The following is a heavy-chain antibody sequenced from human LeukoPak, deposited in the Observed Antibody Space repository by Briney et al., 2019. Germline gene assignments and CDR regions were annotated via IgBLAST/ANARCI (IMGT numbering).Heavy chain of an antibody. CDR3: ARLHSAIYYGDAFDI. CDR1: GFTFSSYA. Sequence: GGSLRLSCAASGFTFSSYAMSWVRQAPGKGLEWVAKIKEDGSEKYYVDSVKGRFTVSRDNVKNSLFLQMNSLRAEDTAAYYCARLHSAIYYGDAFDIWGQGTMVTVSS. CDR2: IKEDGSEK. D-gene: IGHD1-26*01. J-gene: IGHJ3*02. V-gene: IGHV3-7*03.